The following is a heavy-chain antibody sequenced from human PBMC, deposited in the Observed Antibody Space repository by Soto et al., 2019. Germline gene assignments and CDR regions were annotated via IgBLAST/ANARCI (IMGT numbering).Heavy chain of an antibody. CDR1: GGSISSYY. CDR2: IYYSGST. D-gene: IGHD2-15*01. V-gene: IGHV4-59*01. CDR3: AVYCSGGSCYYGTFDY. Sequence: QVQLQESGPGLVKPSETLSLTCTVSGGSISSYYWSWIRQPPGKGLEWIGYIYYSGSTNYNPSLKSRVTISVDTSKNQFSLKLSSVTAADTAVYYCAVYCSGGSCYYGTFDYWGQGTLVPVSS. J-gene: IGHJ4*02.